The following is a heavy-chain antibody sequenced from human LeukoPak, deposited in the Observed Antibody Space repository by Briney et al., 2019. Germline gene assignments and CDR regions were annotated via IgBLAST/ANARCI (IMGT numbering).Heavy chain of an antibody. CDR3: TRHQTNNYGSGSPFDY. Sequence: SETLSLTCTVSGDSISGSAYYWAWIRQPPGRGLEWIGSIYQSGNTHYNPSLESPITMFVDTSKNQFSLKLSSVTAADTAAYYCTRHQTNNYGSGSPFDYWGRGTLVTVSS. CDR1: GDSISGSAYY. CDR2: IYQSGNT. J-gene: IGHJ4*02. D-gene: IGHD3-10*01. V-gene: IGHV4-39*01.